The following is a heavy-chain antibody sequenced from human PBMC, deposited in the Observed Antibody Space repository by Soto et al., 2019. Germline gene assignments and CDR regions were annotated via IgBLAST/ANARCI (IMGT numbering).Heavy chain of an antibody. D-gene: IGHD1-26*01. CDR3: AILPYRRGVYYFDY. Sequence: GGSLRLSCAASRFTFSTYAMSWVRQVQGKWLEWVSAISGSMGRTYYADSGKGRFTISRENSKNTLYLQMIRLSAGDTAVYYWAILPYRRGVYYFDYWGQGRLVTVSS. J-gene: IGHJ4*02. CDR1: RFTFSTYA. CDR2: ISGSMGRT. V-gene: IGHV3-23*01.